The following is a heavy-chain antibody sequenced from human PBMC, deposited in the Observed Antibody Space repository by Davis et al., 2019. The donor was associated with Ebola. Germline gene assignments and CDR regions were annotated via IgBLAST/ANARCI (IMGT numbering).Heavy chain of an antibody. CDR3: TRGARNGFSTYYFDY. CDR1: GFTLSDHY. D-gene: IGHD6-19*01. CDR2: SRNKANSYAT. J-gene: IGHJ4*02. V-gene: IGHV3-72*01. Sequence: GESLKISCAASGFTLSDHYMDWVRQAPGKGLEWVGRSRNKANSYATEYAASVKDRFTISRDDSENSLSLQMNSLKTEDTAVYYCTRGARNGFSTYYFDYWGQGIPVTVSS.